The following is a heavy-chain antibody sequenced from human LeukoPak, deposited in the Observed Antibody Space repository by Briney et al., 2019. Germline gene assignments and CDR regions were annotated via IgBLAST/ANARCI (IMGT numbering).Heavy chain of an antibody. J-gene: IGHJ6*02. CDR1: GFTFSSYG. CDR2: ISYDGSNK. D-gene: IGHD3-10*01. CDR3: AKEHGVVRGNYGMDV. Sequence: GGSLRLSCAASGFTFSSYGMHWVRQAPGKGLEWVAVISYDGSNKYYADSVKGRFTISRDNSKNTLYLRMNSLRAEDTAVYYCAKEHGVVRGNYGMDVWGQGTTVTVSS. V-gene: IGHV3-30*18.